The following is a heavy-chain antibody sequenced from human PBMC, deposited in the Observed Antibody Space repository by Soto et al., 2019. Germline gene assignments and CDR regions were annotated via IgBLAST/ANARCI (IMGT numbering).Heavy chain of an antibody. CDR3: ATAPEREHPYIF. CDR1: GLTVSGKKY. J-gene: IGHJ6*03. V-gene: IGHV3-53*01. CDR2: LYDVDGS. D-gene: IGHD3-9*01. Sequence: DVQLVESGGGLMQPGESLRLSCAASGLTVSGKKYVAWVRQAPGKGLEWVSALYDVDGSFYADSVKGRFTTSSDSSKTIVSLKKKGRKPDDAAAYYSATAPEREHPYIFWAKGTTVTLSS.